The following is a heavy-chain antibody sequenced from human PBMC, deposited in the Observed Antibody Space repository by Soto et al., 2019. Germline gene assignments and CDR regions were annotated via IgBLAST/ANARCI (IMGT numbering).Heavy chain of an antibody. CDR1: GGTFSSYA. CDR2: IIPIFGTA. Sequence: QVQLVQSGAEVKKPGSSVKVSCKASGGTFSSYAISWVRRAPGQGLEWMGGIIPIFGTANYAQKFQGRVTITADESTSTAYMELSSLRSEDTAVYYCARGAVAAAGPPYYYYYGMDVWGQGTTVTVSS. D-gene: IGHD6-13*01. J-gene: IGHJ6*02. CDR3: ARGAVAAAGPPYYYYYGMDV. V-gene: IGHV1-69*12.